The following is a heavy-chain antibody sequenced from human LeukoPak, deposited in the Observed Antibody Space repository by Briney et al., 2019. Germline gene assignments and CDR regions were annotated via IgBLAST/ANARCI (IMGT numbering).Heavy chain of an antibody. J-gene: IGHJ4*02. Sequence: GGSLRLSCAGSGFTFGGYGMHWFRQTPGKGLEWVAVIAYDGSRAFYADSVKGRFTISRDNSKNTMSVQMDELRAEDTAVYYCTRYNNDHFDYWGQGTLVTVSS. CDR2: IAYDGSRA. CDR3: TRYNNDHFDY. V-gene: IGHV3-33*01. D-gene: IGHD1-14*01. CDR1: GFTFGGYG.